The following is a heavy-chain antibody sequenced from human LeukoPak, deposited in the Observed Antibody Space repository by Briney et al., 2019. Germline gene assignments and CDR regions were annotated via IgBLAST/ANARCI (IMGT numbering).Heavy chain of an antibody. Sequence: GRSLRLSCAASGFTFSDYYMSWIRQAPGKWLEWDPYISSSSSYTNYADSVKGRFTISTDNATHSLYLQMNSLRAEDTAVYYCARIRSYDSRGLDYWGQGTLVTVSS. CDR2: ISSSSSYT. CDR3: ARIRSYDSRGLDY. V-gene: IGHV3-11*06. J-gene: IGHJ4*02. D-gene: IGHD3-22*01. CDR1: GFTFSDYY.